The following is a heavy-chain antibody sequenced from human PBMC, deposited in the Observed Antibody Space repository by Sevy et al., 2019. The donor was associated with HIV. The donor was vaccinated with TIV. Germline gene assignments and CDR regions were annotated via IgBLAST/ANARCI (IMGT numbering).Heavy chain of an antibody. CDR3: AGSGSYYGGFDY. V-gene: IGHV3-23*01. J-gene: IGHJ4*02. CDR2: ISGSGGST. Sequence: GGSLRLSCAASGFTFSSYAMSWVRQAPGKGLEWVSAISGSGGSTYYADSVKGRFTISRDNSKNMLYLQMNSLRAEDTAVYYCAGSGSYYGGFDYWGQGTLVTVSS. D-gene: IGHD3-10*01. CDR1: GFTFSSYA.